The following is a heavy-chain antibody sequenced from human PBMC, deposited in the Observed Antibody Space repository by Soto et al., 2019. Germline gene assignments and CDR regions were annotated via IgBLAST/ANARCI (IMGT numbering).Heavy chain of an antibody. CDR2: INHSGST. CDR1: GGSFSGYY. V-gene: IGHV4-34*01. Sequence: QVQLQQWGAGLLKPSETLSLTCAVYGGSFSGYYWSWIRQPPGKGLEWLGEINHSGSTNYNPSLKSRVTISVHTSKNQFSLKLSSVSAADTAVYYRARVTGRSSYGMDVWGQGTTVTVSS. CDR3: ARVTGRSSYGMDV. J-gene: IGHJ6*02.